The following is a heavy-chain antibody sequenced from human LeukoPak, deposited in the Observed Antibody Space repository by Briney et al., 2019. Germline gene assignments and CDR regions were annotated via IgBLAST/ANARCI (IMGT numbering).Heavy chain of an antibody. CDR1: GFTFSSYE. J-gene: IGHJ6*03. CDR3: ARDYWDSSGWYGGYYYYYMDV. V-gene: IGHV3-48*03. Sequence: HPGGSLRLSCAASGFTFSSYEMNWVRQAPGKGLEWVSYISSSGSTIYYADSVKGRFTISRDNAKNSLYLQMNSLRAEDTAVYYCARDYWDSSGWYGGYYYYYMDVWGKGTTVTISS. D-gene: IGHD6-19*01. CDR2: ISSSGSTI.